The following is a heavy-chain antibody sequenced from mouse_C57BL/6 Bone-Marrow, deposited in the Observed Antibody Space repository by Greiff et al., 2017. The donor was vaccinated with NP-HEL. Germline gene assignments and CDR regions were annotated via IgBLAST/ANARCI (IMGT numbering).Heavy chain of an antibody. CDR1: GFTFSSYG. Sequence: EVKVVESGGDLVKPGGSLKLSCAASGFTFSSYGMSWVRQTPDKRLEWVATISSGGSYTYYPDSVKGRFTISRDNAKNTLYLQMSSLKSEDTAMYYCARRSYYGNYVPNYYAMDYWGQGTSVTVSS. V-gene: IGHV5-6*02. CDR3: ARRSYYGNYVPNYYAMDY. CDR2: ISSGGSYT. D-gene: IGHD2-1*01. J-gene: IGHJ4*01.